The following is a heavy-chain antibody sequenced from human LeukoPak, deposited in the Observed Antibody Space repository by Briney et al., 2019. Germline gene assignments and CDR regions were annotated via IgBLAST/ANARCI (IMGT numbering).Heavy chain of an antibody. V-gene: IGHV1-2*02. Sequence: ASVKVSCKASGYTFTGYYMHWVRQAPGQGLEWMGWFNPNSGGTNYAQKFQGRVTMTRDTSISTAYMELSRLRSDDTAVYYCARDLVDIVATTYIAFDYWGQGTLVTVSS. CDR3: ARDLVDIVATTYIAFDY. CDR2: FNPNSGGT. D-gene: IGHD5-12*01. J-gene: IGHJ4*02. CDR1: GYTFTGYY.